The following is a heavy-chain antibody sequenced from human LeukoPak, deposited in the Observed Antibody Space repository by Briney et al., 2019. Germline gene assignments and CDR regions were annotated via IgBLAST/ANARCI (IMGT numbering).Heavy chain of an antibody. CDR2: INPNSGDT. J-gene: IGHJ4*02. V-gene: IGHV1-2*02. Sequence: ASVKVSCKASGYTFTGYYMHWVRQAPGQGLEWMGWINPNSGDTNYAQKFQGRVTMTRDTSISTAYMELSRLRSDDTAVYYCARDLSNGYDDYWGQGTLVTVSS. CDR1: GYTFTGYY. D-gene: IGHD5-12*01. CDR3: ARDLSNGYDDY.